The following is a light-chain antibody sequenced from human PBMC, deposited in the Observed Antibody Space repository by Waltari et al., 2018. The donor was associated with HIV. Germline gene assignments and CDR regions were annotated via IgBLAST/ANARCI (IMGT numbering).Light chain of an antibody. CDR3: CSYAGSDTYV. J-gene: IGLJ1*01. CDR1: SSDVGGYNY. CDR2: DVS. Sequence: QSALTQPRSVSGSPGQSVTISCTGTSSDVGGYNYVSWYQQHPGKAPKLVIYDVSKRPSGVPDRFSGSKSANTASLTISGLQAEDEADYYCCSYAGSDTYVFGTGTKVTVL. V-gene: IGLV2-11*01.